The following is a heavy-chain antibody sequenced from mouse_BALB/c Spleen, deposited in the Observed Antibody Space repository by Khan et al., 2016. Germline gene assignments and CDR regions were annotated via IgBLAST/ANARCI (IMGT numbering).Heavy chain of an antibody. Sequence: EVKLLESGGGQVQPGGSLKLSCAASGFDFSRYWMSWVRQAPGKGLEWIGEINPDSSTINYTPSLKDKFIISRDNAKNTLYLQMSKVRSEDTALYYCTRLYYYGTSDYWGQGTTLTVSS. CDR1: GFDFSRYW. CDR2: INPDSSTI. D-gene: IGHD1-1*01. V-gene: IGHV4-1*02. CDR3: TRLYYYGTSDY. J-gene: IGHJ2*01.